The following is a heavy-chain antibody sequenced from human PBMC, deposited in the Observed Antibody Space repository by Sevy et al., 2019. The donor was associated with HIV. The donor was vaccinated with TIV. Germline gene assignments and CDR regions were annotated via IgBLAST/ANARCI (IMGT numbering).Heavy chain of an antibody. V-gene: IGHV5-51*01. CDR1: GYSFTSHW. CDR3: ATSRSGYFDSSGYCIY. D-gene: IGHD3-22*01. CDR2: IYPDDSDT. J-gene: IGHJ4*02. Sequence: GESLKISCKGSGYSFTSHWIGWVRHMPGKGLEWMGVIYPDDSDTRDSPSFQGQVTFSADKSIGTAYLQWSSLKASDSAMYYCATSRSGYFDSSGYCIYWGQGTLVTVSS.